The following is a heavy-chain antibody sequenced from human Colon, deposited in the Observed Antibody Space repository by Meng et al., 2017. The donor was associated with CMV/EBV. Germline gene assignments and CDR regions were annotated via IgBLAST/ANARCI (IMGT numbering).Heavy chain of an antibody. CDR3: ARAGGAVAGRGGFDH. D-gene: IGHD6-19*01. V-gene: IGHV3-21*01. J-gene: IGHJ4*02. CDR2: ITSSSGYI. Sequence: SGFTFSNFGMGWVRQAPGKGLEGGESITSSSGYIFYADSVKGRFTISRDNAKNLLFLQMNSLRANDTAVYYCARAGGAVAGRGGFDHWGLGTLVTVSS. CDR1: GFTFSNFG.